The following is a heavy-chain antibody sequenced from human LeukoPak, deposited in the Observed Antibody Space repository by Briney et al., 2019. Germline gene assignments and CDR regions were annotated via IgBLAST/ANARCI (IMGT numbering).Heavy chain of an antibody. CDR3: ASVPGPADY. CDR1: GDSFSSYY. Sequence: SETLSLTCTVSGDSFSSYYWSWIRQPAGKGLEWIGRIYFSGNTDYNPSLKNRVTISVDKSKNQFSLRLNSVTAAETAVYYCASVPGPADYWGQGTLVTVSS. V-gene: IGHV4-4*07. J-gene: IGHJ4*02. CDR2: IYFSGNT.